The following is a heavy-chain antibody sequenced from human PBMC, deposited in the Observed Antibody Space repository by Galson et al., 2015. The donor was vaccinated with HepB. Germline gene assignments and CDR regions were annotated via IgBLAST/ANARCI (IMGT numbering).Heavy chain of an antibody. J-gene: IGHJ4*02. Sequence: SLRLSCAVSGFTFSSYNMNWVRQAPGKGLEWVSSVSSSSSYIYYADSVKGRFTISRDNAKNSLYLEMNSLRGEDTAVYYCARDIRKRLDYWGQGTLVTVSS. CDR3: ARDIRKRLDY. CDR2: VSSSSSYI. D-gene: IGHD4-11*01. V-gene: IGHV3-21*01. CDR1: GFTFSSYN.